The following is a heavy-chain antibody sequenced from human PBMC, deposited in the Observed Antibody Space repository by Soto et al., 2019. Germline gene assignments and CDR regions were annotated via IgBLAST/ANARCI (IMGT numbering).Heavy chain of an antibody. CDR3: TSDTFGLRDT. D-gene: IGHD3-16*01. CDR1: GFPFSHYW. J-gene: IGHJ5*02. CDR2: INPAGTIT. Sequence: PGGSLRLSCAASGFPFSHYWIHWVRQTPGKGLVWVSRINPAGTITNYADSVEGRFTISRDNADSALFLQMNSLSAEDTAIYYCTSDTFGLRDTWGQGTLVTVYS. V-gene: IGHV3-74*01.